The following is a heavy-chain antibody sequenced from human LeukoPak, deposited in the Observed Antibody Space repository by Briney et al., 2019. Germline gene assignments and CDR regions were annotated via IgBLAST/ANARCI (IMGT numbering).Heavy chain of an antibody. D-gene: IGHD3-10*01. CDR2: IKSKTDGGTT. CDR3: TTFSYYYGSGSYYSFDY. CDR1: GFTFSTYW. J-gene: IGHJ4*02. Sequence: GGSLRLSCAASGFTFSTYWMHWVRQAPGKGLVWVGRIKSKTDGGTTDYAAPVKGRFTISRDDSKNTLYLQMNSLKTEDTAVYYCTTFSYYYGSGSYYSFDYWGQGTLVTVSS. V-gene: IGHV3-15*01.